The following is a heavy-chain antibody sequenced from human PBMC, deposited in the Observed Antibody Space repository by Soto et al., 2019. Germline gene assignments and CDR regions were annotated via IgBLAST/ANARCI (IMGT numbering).Heavy chain of an antibody. CDR2: ISYTGRT. D-gene: IGHD7-27*01. J-gene: IGHJ6*02. V-gene: IGHV4-61*03. CDR3: AREWGLLPYYVLNV. CDR1: GDSVTSGSYY. Sequence: SETLSLTCIVSGDSVTSGSYYWTWLRQPPGKGLEWIGYISYTGRTNYNPSLQSRVTISVDTSKNDFSLNLSSVTAADTAVYFCAREWGLLPYYVLNVWGHGPAVT.